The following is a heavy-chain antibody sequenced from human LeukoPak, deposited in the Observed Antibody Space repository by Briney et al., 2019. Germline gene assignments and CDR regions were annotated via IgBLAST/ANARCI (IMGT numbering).Heavy chain of an antibody. D-gene: IGHD3-3*01. CDR2: ISAYNGNT. V-gene: IGHV1-18*01. CDR3: ARLISITIFGVVIIEGFDY. CDR1: GYTFTSYG. J-gene: IGHJ4*02. Sequence: ASVTVSCKASGYTFTSYGISWVRQAPGQGLEWMGWISAYNGNTNYAQKLQGRVTMTTDTSTSTAYMELRSLRSDDTAVYYCARLISITIFGVVIIEGFDYWDQGTLVTVSS.